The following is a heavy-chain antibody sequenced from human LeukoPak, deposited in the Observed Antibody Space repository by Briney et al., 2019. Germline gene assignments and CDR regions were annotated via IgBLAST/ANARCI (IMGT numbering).Heavy chain of an antibody. CDR3: ARPSAMGNLDYYYYGMDV. D-gene: IGHD5-18*01. CDR1: GGTFSSYA. V-gene: IGHV1-69*13. J-gene: IGHJ6*04. Sequence: SVTVSCKASGGTFSSYAISWVRQAPGQGLEWMGGIIPIFGTANYAQKFQGRVTITADESTSTAYMELSSLRSEDTAVYYCARPSAMGNLDYYYYGMDVWGKGTTVTVSS. CDR2: IIPIFGTA.